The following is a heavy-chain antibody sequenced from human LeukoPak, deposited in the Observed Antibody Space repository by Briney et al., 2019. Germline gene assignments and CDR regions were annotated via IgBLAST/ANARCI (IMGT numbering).Heavy chain of an antibody. V-gene: IGHV3-11*01. Sequence: PGGSLRLSCAASGFTLSDYYMSWIRQAPGKGLEWVSYISNSGDTIYYADSVKGRFTISRDNAKNSLYLQMNSLRAEDTAVYYCARDGTYYYGSGSYYHKDWGQGTLVTVSS. CDR2: ISNSGDTI. J-gene: IGHJ4*02. D-gene: IGHD3-10*01. CDR3: ARDGTYYYGSGSYYHKD. CDR1: GFTLSDYY.